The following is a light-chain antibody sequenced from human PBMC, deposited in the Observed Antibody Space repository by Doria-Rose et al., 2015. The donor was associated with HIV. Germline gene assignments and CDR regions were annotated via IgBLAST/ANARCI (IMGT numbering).Light chain of an antibody. J-gene: IGLJ3*02. CDR1: STDVGGYNY. Sequence: HGQSIIVSCTGTSTDVGGYNYVSWYQQHPGKAPKLMIYDVSNRPSGVSNRFSGSKSGNTASLTISGLQAEDEADYYCSSYTTSSTLVFGGGTKLTVL. V-gene: IGLV2-14*03. CDR2: DVS. CDR3: SSYTTSSTLV.